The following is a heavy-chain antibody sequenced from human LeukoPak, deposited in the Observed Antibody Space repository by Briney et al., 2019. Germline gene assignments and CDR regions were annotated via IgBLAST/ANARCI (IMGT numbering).Heavy chain of an antibody. CDR2: IRSKAYGGTT. D-gene: IGHD6-19*01. V-gene: IGHV3-49*03. Sequence: PGGSLRLSCTASGFTFGDYTMSWFRQAPGKGLEWVGFIRSKAYGGTTEYAASVKGRFTISRDDSKSIAYLQMNSLKTEDTAVYYCTRDPSSEHYYYYYMDVWGKGTTVTVSS. J-gene: IGHJ6*03. CDR1: GFTFGDYT. CDR3: TRDPSSEHYYYYYMDV.